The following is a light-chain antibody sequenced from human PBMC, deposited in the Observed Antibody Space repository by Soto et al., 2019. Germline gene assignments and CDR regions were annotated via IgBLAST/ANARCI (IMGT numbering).Light chain of an antibody. Sequence: DIQMTQSPSTLSASVGDRVTITCRASQSISSWLAWYQQKPGKAPKLLIYKASSLESGVPSRFSGSGSGKEFTLTISSLQPDDFAADYCQQYNSYRRSFGQGTKVEIK. J-gene: IGKJ1*01. V-gene: IGKV1-5*03. CDR3: QQYNSYRRS. CDR2: KAS. CDR1: QSISSW.